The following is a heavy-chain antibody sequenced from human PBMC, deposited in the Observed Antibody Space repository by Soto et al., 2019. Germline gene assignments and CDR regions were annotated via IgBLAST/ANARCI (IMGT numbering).Heavy chain of an antibody. Sequence: QVQLVESGGGVVQPGRSLRLSCVASGFTFSNNGIHWVRQAPGKGLEWVAVISSDGSKKYYADSVKGRFTISRDNSKNTLYLPLNILRAEDTSLYYCAMDLYGGSSRFDYWGQGTLVTLSS. CDR1: GFTFSNNG. J-gene: IGHJ4*02. CDR3: AMDLYGGSSRFDY. D-gene: IGHD2-15*01. CDR2: ISSDGSKK. V-gene: IGHV3-30*03.